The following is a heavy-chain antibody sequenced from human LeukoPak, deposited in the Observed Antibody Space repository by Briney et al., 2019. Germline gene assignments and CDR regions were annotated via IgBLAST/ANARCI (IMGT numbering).Heavy chain of an antibody. D-gene: IGHD1-14*01. V-gene: IGHV4-59*01. J-gene: IGHJ6*03. CDR3: ARDRTTLTTYYMDV. CDR2: IYYSGST. CDR1: GGSISSYY. Sequence: PSETLSLTCTVSGGSISSYYWSWIWHPPGKGLEWIGYIYYSGSTNYNPSLTSRVTISVDTSKNQFSLKLSSVTAADTAVYYCARDRTTLTTYYMDVWGKGTTVTVSS.